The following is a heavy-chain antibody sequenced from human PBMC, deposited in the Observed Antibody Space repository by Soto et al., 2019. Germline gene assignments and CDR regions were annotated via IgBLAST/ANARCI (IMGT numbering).Heavy chain of an antibody. Sequence: QVQLVQSGAEVKKPGASVKVSCKTSGYTFTGYYIHWVRQAPGQGLEWMGRINPNSGGTNYAQKFQGWVTMTRDTSISTASMELSRLNSDDTAVYCCVRGLASAYLDSWGQGTLVTVSS. V-gene: IGHV1-2*04. CDR1: GYTFTGYY. CDR3: VRGLASAYLDS. CDR2: INPNSGGT. J-gene: IGHJ4*02.